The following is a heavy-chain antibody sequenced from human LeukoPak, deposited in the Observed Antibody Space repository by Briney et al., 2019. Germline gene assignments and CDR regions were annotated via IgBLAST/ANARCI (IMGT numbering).Heavy chain of an antibody. Sequence: PGRSLRLSCAASRFTFDDYAMHWVRQAPGKGLEWVSGISWNSGSIGYADSVKGRFTISRDNAKNSLYLQMNSLRAEDTTLYYCAKDIGCGGDCYPRWYFDLWGRGTLVTVSS. CDR3: AKDIGCGGDCYPRWYFDL. CDR2: ISWNSGSI. CDR1: RFTFDDYA. J-gene: IGHJ2*01. V-gene: IGHV3-9*01. D-gene: IGHD2-21*02.